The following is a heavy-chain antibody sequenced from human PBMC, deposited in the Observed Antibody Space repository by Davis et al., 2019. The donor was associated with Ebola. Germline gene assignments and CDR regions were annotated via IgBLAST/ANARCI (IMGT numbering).Heavy chain of an antibody. CDR1: GGSISSYY. CDR3: ARDRGTASGFWFDP. D-gene: IGHD6-13*01. V-gene: IGHV4-59*01. Sequence: MPSETLSLTCTVSGGSISSYYWSWILQPPGKGLEWIGYIYYSGSTNYNPSLKSRVTISVDTSKKQFSLKLSSVTAADTAVYYCARDRGTASGFWFDPWGQGTLVTVSS. CDR2: IYYSGST. J-gene: IGHJ5*02.